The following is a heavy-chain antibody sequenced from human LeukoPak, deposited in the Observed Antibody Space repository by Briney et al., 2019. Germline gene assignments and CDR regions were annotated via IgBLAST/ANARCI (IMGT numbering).Heavy chain of an antibody. J-gene: IGHJ4*02. CDR1: GGSISGYY. CDR3: AGAQRGYTHGYLGGGYFDY. D-gene: IGHD5-18*01. V-gene: IGHV4-59*12. Sequence: SETLSLTCAVSGGSISGYYWSWVRQPPGKGLEWIGYISNGGSSSYNPSLKSRGTMSVDTSKRQFSLNLTSVTAADTAVYYCAGAQRGYTHGYLGGGYFDYWGQGTLVTVSS. CDR2: ISNGGSS.